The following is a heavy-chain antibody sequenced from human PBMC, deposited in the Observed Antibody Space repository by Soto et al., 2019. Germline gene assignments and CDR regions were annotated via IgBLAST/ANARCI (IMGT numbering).Heavy chain of an antibody. Sequence: SETLSLTCTVAGCSISGGAYWAWIRQPPGKGPEWIASIYHGGTTFYNPSLKSRITISVDTSNNQFSLKLTSVTAADTAVYYCAKEITVAGDFDYWGHGTLVTVSS. D-gene: IGHD6-19*01. CDR2: IYHGGTT. CDR1: GCSISGGAY. V-gene: IGHV4-38-2*02. J-gene: IGHJ4*01. CDR3: AKEITVAGDFDY.